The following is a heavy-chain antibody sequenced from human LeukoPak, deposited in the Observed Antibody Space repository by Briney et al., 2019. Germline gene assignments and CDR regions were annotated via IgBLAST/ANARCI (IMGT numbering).Heavy chain of an antibody. Sequence: AGGSLRLSCAASGFIFDNYAMHWVRQAPGKGLEWLSIISWNGGYIGYADSVKGRFTISRDNAKKSLDLQMNSLRAEDTAFYYCAKVRGTYSSGYFFDYWGQGTLVTVSS. D-gene: IGHD6-19*01. J-gene: IGHJ4*02. CDR3: AKVRGTYSSGYFFDY. V-gene: IGHV3-9*01. CDR2: ISWNGGYI. CDR1: GFIFDNYA.